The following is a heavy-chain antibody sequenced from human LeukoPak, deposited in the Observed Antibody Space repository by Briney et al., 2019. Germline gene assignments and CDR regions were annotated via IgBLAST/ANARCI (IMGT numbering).Heavy chain of an antibody. CDR1: GFTFSSYW. J-gene: IGHJ4*02. V-gene: IGHV3-74*01. CDR3: ARLREIPVFGVVTKSTSYFDY. Sequence: GGSLRLSCAASGFTFSSYWMHWVRQAPGKGLVWVSRINSDGSRTNYADSVKGRFTISRDNAKNSLYLQMNSLRAEDTAVYYCARLREIPVFGVVTKSTSYFDYWGQGTLVTVSS. CDR2: INSDGSRT. D-gene: IGHD3-3*01.